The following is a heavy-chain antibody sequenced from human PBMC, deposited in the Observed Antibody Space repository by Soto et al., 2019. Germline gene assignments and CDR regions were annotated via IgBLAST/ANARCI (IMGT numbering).Heavy chain of an antibody. V-gene: IGHV4-4*02. J-gene: IGHJ6*02. CDR1: GGSISSSNW. D-gene: IGHD6-13*01. CDR3: ARAQQLGFHYYGMDV. Sequence: PSETLSLTCAVSGGSISSSNWWSWVRQPPGKGLEWIGEIYHSGSTNYNPSLKSRVTISVDKSKNQFSLKLSSVTAADTAVYYCARAQQLGFHYYGMDVWGQGTTVTVSS. CDR2: IYHSGST.